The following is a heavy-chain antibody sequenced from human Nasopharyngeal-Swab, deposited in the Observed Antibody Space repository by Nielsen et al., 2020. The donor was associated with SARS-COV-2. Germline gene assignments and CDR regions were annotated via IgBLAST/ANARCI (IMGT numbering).Heavy chain of an antibody. D-gene: IGHD3-22*01. Sequence: ASVKVSCKASGYTFTSYYMHWVRQAPGQGLEWMGIINPSGGSTSYAQKFQGRVTITADESTSTAYMELSSLRSEDTAVYYCARARTYYYDSSGYYPDYWGQGTLVTVSS. CDR3: ARARTYYYDSSGYYPDY. CDR1: GYTFTSYY. J-gene: IGHJ4*02. CDR2: INPSGGST. V-gene: IGHV1-46*01.